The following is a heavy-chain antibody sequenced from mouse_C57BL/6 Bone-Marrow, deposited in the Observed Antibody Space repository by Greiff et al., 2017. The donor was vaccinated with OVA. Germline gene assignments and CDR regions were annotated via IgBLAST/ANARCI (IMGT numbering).Heavy chain of an antibody. CDR1: GFTFSDYG. CDR3: ARRCNYDLYFDV. J-gene: IGHJ1*03. D-gene: IGHD2-1*01. CDR2: ISNLAYSI. V-gene: IGHV5-15*01. Sequence: EVKVVESGGGLVQPGGSLKLSCAASGFTFSDYGMAWVRQAPRKGPEWVAFISNLAYSIYYADTVTGRFTISRENAKNTLYLEMSSLRSEDTAMYYCARRCNYDLYFDVWGTGTTVTVSS.